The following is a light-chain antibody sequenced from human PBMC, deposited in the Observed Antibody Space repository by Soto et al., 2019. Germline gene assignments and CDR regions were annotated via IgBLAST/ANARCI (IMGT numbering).Light chain of an antibody. CDR2: GAS. CDR1: QSVSGK. J-gene: IGKJ5*01. CDR3: QQYNNWPPIT. Sequence: ERVMTQSPATLSVSPGERATLSCRASQSVSGKLAWFQQKPGQAPRLLIYGASTRATGIPARFSGSGSGTEFTLTISSLQSEDFAVYYCQQYNNWPPITFGQGTRLEIK. V-gene: IGKV3-15*01.